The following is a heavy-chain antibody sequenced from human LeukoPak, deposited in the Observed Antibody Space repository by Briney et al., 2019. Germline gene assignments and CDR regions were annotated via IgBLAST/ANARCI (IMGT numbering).Heavy chain of an antibody. CDR2: VHLGGST. CDR3: AREGGPYRPLDY. Sequence: SETLSLTCGVSGGSISSTNWWTWVRQPPGKGLEWIGEVHLGGSTNYNPSLESRVTISVDKSENHISLKLTSVTAADTAVYYCAREGGPYRPLDYSGQGTLVTVSS. J-gene: IGHJ4*02. V-gene: IGHV4-4*02. CDR1: GGSISSTNW.